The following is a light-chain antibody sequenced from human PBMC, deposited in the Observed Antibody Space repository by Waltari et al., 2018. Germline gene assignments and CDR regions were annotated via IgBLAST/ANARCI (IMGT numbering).Light chain of an antibody. CDR3: QQYYGYPLT. CDR1: QGISNY. Sequence: AIQLTQSPSSLSASTGDKVTITCRASQGISNYLAWYQQKPGKAPTLLIYDASTLQRGVPSRFSGSGSGTDFTLTISCLQSEDFATFYCQQYYGYPLTFGPGTKVDVK. J-gene: IGKJ3*01. V-gene: IGKV1-8*01. CDR2: DAS.